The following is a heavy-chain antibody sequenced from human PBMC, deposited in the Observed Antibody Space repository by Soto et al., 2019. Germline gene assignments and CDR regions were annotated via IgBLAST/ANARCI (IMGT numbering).Heavy chain of an antibody. CDR2: INPNGGVT. J-gene: IGHJ6*03. D-gene: IGHD4-17*01. CDR3: AGESGEATVTGDYYSCDMDV. CDR1: GDSFNDYY. Sequence: QVQLVQSGAEVRKPGASVTVSCRSSGDSFNDYYIHWVRQAPGQGFEWMGWINPNGGVTKYAQKYQGWVSRPRDNSNRTVYMQQSRLRSDDTAVYYYAGESGEATVTGDYYSCDMDVWGTGTTVTVSS. V-gene: IGHV1-2*04.